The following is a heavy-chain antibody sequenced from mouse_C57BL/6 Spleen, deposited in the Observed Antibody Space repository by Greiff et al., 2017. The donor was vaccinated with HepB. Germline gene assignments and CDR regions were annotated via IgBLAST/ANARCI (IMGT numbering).Heavy chain of an antibody. CDR2: IRSKSNNYAT. V-gene: IGHV10-1*01. D-gene: IGHD1-1*01. CDR3: VRPYYDGSVYSFAY. CDR1: GFSFNTYA. Sequence: EVNLVESGGGLVQPKGSLKLSCAASGFSFNTYAMNWVRQAPGKGLEWVARIRSKSNNYATYYADSVKARFTISMDNSESMLYLQMNNLKTEDTAMYYCVRPYYDGSVYSFAYWGQGTLVTVSA. J-gene: IGHJ3*01.